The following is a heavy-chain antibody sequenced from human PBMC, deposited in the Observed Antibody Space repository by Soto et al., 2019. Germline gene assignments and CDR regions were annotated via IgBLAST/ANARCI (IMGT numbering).Heavy chain of an antibody. D-gene: IGHD6-13*01. V-gene: IGHV1-69*06. CDR1: GGTFSSYA. CDR3: ARGPRYSSSYWFDP. J-gene: IGHJ5*02. CDR2: IIPIFGTA. Sequence: SVKVSCKASGGTFSSYAISWVRQAPGQGLEWMGGIIPIFGTANYAQKFQGRVTIAADKSTSTAYMELSSLRSEDTAVYHCARGPRYSSSYWFDPWGQGTLVTVSS.